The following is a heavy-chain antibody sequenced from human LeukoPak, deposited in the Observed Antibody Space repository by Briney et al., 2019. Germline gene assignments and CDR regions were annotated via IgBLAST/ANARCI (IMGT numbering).Heavy chain of an antibody. D-gene: IGHD6-19*01. CDR2: IKEDGSEK. V-gene: IGHV3-7*01. Sequence: GGSLRLSCAASGFTFSSYWMSWVRQAPGKGLEWVANIKEDGSEKYYVDSVKGRFTISRDNAKNSLYLQMNSLRAEDTAVYYCARDRGGSDFDPWGQGTLVTVSS. CDR3: ARDRGGSDFDP. J-gene: IGHJ5*02. CDR1: GFTFSSYW.